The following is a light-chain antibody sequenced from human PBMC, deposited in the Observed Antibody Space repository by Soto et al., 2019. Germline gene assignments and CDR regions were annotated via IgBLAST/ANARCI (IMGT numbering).Light chain of an antibody. CDR2: AAS. CDR3: QKYSSVIT. Sequence: DIQLTQSPSSLSASVGDRVTITCRASQGIGNFLAWYQQKPGKVPKLLISAASSLQSGVPSRFSGRGSGTDFTLTIISLQPEDVATYYCQKYSSVITFGQGTRLEIK. V-gene: IGKV1-27*01. J-gene: IGKJ5*01. CDR1: QGIGNF.